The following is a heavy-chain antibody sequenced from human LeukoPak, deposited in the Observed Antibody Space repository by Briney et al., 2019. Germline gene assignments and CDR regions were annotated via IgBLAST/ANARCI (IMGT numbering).Heavy chain of an antibody. CDR3: ARYSYGYRGAFDI. CDR2: INAGNGNT. J-gene: IGHJ3*02. Sequence: ASVKVSCKASGYTFTSYGISWVRQAPGQGLEWMGWINAGNGNTKYSQKFQGRVTITRDTSASTAYMELSSLRSEDTAVYYCARYSYGYRGAFDIWGQGTMVTVSS. D-gene: IGHD5-18*01. CDR1: GYTFTSYG. V-gene: IGHV1-3*01.